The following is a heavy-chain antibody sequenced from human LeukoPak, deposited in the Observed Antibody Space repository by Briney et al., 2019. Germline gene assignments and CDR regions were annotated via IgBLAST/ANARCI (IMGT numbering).Heavy chain of an antibody. CDR1: GFTFTDFY. CDR2: ISSSGTTI. Sequence: GGSLRLSCAASGFTFTDFYMSWIRQAPGKGLEWVSYISSSGTTIYYADSVMGRFTISRDNAKNSLYLQMNSLRAEDTAVYYCARALTGFIPGNWGQGTLVSVSS. J-gene: IGHJ4*02. V-gene: IGHV3-11*01. D-gene: IGHD3-9*01. CDR3: ARALTGFIPGN.